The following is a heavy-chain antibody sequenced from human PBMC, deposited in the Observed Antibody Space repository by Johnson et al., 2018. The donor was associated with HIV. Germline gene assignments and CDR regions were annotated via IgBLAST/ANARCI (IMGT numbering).Heavy chain of an antibody. D-gene: IGHD6-19*01. V-gene: IGHV3-53*01. J-gene: IGHJ3*02. CDR1: GFTVSSNY. Sequence: VQLVESGGGLIQPGGSLRLSCAASGFTVSSNYMSWVRQAPGKGLEWVSVIYSGGSTYYAASVKGRFTISTDNPKNSLYLQMNSLRAEDTAVYYCARAFSSGWYPHDAFNIWGQGMIVTVSS. CDR2: IYSGGST. CDR3: ARAFSSGWYPHDAFNI.